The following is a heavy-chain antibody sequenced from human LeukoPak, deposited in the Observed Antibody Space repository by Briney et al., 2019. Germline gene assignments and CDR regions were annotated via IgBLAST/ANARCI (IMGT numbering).Heavy chain of an antibody. Sequence: SGGSRRLPCVPSGFAFNTFAMNWVRQAPGKGLEWVSGISASGSRTYYGKSVKGRFTISRDNSKNTLFLQMNNLRGDDTARYFCARDQSPHYYDSSGYGAFNLWGQGTMVTVSS. J-gene: IGHJ3*01. CDR1: GFAFNTFA. D-gene: IGHD3-22*01. CDR2: ISASGSRT. CDR3: ARDQSPHYYDSSGYGAFNL. V-gene: IGHV3-23*01.